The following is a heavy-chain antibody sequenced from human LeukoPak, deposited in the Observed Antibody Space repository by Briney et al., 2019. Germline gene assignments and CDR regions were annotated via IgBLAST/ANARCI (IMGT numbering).Heavy chain of an antibody. CDR2: IYYSGST. CDR1: GGSISSSSYY. D-gene: IGHD4-17*01. V-gene: IGHV4-39*07. CDR3: ARGPDGDYFDY. Sequence: SETLSLTCTVSGGSISSSSYYWGWIRQPPGKGLEWIGSIYYSGSTNYNPSLKSRVTISVDTSKNQFSLKLSSLTAADTAVYYCARGPDGDYFDYWGQGTLVTVSS. J-gene: IGHJ4*02.